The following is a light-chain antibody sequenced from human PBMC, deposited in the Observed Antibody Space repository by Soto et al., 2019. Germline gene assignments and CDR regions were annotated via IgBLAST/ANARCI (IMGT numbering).Light chain of an antibody. CDR2: GAS. V-gene: IGKV3-15*01. Sequence: EIVMTQSPATLSVSPGERATLSCRASQTISSNLAWYQQKPGQAPRLLIYGASTRATGTPARFSGSGSGTEFTLTISSLQSEDFAMYYCQQYNNWPPLTFGGGTKVEIK. J-gene: IGKJ4*01. CDR1: QTISSN. CDR3: QQYNNWPPLT.